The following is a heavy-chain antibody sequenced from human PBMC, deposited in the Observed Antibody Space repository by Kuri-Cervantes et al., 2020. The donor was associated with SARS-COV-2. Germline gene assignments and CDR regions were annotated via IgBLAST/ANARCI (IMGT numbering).Heavy chain of an antibody. CDR1: GGSKSRYY. Sequence: SETLSPTCTLSGGSKSRYYWSWTRPPPGKGLEWIGYIYYSGSNNYNPTLKSRVTLPVDTSKTQFSLKLSSVTAADPAVYYCARGGGYQLLSDDAFDIWGQGTMVTVSS. J-gene: IGHJ3*02. V-gene: IGHV4-59*12. CDR3: ARGGGYQLLSDDAFDI. D-gene: IGHD2-2*01. CDR2: IYYSGSN.